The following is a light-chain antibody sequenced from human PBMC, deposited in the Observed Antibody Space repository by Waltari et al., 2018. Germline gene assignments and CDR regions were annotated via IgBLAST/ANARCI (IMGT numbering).Light chain of an antibody. CDR3: QQYGTIPRT. J-gene: IGKJ1*01. Sequence: EIVLTQSPGTLSLSPGERATLSCRASQSVSGYYLAWYQQKPGQAPRLLIYGASSRATGIPDRFSGSGSGTDFTLTISRLEPEDFAVYYCQQYGTIPRTFGQGTKVEIK. V-gene: IGKV3-20*01. CDR2: GAS. CDR1: QSVSGYY.